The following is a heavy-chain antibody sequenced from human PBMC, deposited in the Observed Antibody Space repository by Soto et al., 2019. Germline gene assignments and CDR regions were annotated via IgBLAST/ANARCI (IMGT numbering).Heavy chain of an antibody. J-gene: IGHJ5*02. D-gene: IGHD1-26*01. CDR2: ISGSGGST. Sequence: GGSLRLSCAASGFTFSSYAMSWVRQAPGKGLEWVSAISGSGGSTYYADSVKGRFTISRDNSKNTLYLQMNSLRAEDTAVYYCAKDSREKDSLFPGFDPWGQGTLVTVSS. V-gene: IGHV3-23*01. CDR3: AKDSREKDSLFPGFDP. CDR1: GFTFSSYA.